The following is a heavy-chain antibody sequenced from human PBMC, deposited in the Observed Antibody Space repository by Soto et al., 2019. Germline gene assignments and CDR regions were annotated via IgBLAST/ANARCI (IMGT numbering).Heavy chain of an antibody. CDR3: ARAKSTITIFGVVIIDFDY. Sequence: GGSLRLSCAASGFTFSSYSMNWVRQAPGKGLEWVSSISSSSSYIYYADSVKGRFTISRDNAKNSLYLQMNSLRAEDTAVYYCARAKSTITIFGVVIIDFDYWGQGTLVTVSS. D-gene: IGHD3-3*01. J-gene: IGHJ4*02. V-gene: IGHV3-21*01. CDR1: GFTFSSYS. CDR2: ISSSSSYI.